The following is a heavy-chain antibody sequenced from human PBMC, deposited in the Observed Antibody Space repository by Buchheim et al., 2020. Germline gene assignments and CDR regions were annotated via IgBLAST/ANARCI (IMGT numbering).Heavy chain of an antibody. CDR3: ARGGVVVAADHPNWFDP. V-gene: IGHV4-34*01. Sequence: QVQLQQWGAGLLKPSETLSLTCAVYGGSFSGYYWSWIRQPPGKGLEWIGEINHSGSTNYNPSLKSRVTISVDTSKNQFSMKLSSVTAADTAVYYCARGGVVVAADHPNWFDPWGQGTL. D-gene: IGHD2-15*01. CDR1: GGSFSGYY. CDR2: INHSGST. J-gene: IGHJ5*02.